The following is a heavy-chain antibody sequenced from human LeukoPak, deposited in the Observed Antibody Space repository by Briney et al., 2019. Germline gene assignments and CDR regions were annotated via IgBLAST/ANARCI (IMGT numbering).Heavy chain of an antibody. Sequence: SETLSLTCTVSGGSISSSPYYWGWIRQPPGKGLEWIGSIYYSGTTHYNPSLESRVTISVDTSKNQFSLKLASVTAADTAIYYCAFGGVIEPLDYWGQGTLVTVSS. D-gene: IGHD3-16*02. CDR1: GGSISSSPYY. CDR2: IYYSGTT. J-gene: IGHJ4*02. V-gene: IGHV4-39*07. CDR3: AFGGVIEPLDY.